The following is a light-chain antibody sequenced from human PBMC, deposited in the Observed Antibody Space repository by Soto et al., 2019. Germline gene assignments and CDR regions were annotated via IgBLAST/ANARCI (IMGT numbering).Light chain of an antibody. Sequence: QSALTQPASVSGSPGQSITISCTGTSSDVGGYNYVSWYQQHPGKAPKLMIYDVSNRPSGVSNRFSGSKSGNTAFLTISGIQAEHVANYYSSSYTSSSTLVFGSGTKVTVL. J-gene: IGLJ1*01. CDR1: SSDVGGYNY. V-gene: IGLV2-14*01. CDR2: DVS. CDR3: SSYTSSSTLV.